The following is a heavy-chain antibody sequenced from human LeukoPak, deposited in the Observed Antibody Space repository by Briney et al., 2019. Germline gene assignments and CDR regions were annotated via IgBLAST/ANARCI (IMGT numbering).Heavy chain of an antibody. J-gene: IGHJ4*02. CDR1: GYTFTTYG. CDR2: ISAYNGNT. D-gene: IGHD3-22*01. Sequence: GASVKVSCKASGYTFTTYGISWVRQAPGQGLEWMGWISAYNGNTNYIEKFQDRVTMATNTSTRTAYLELRSLRSDDTAVYYCARSGYSPDSRGYYFSIDYWGQGTLVTVSS. CDR3: ARSGYSPDSRGYYFSIDY. V-gene: IGHV1-18*01.